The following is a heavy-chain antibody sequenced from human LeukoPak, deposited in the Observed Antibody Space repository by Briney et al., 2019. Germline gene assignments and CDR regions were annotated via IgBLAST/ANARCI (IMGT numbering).Heavy chain of an antibody. J-gene: IGHJ4*02. CDR2: TYYRSEWQN. V-gene: IGHV6-1*01. Sequence: SQTLSLTCAISGDSVSSNSAAWNWFRQSPSRGLEWLGRTYYRSEWQNDYATSVKSRITINPDTSKNQFSLQLNSVTPEDTAVYYCARGTGVFDYWGQGTLVTVSS. CDR1: GDSVSSNSAA. CDR3: ARGTGVFDY. D-gene: IGHD3/OR15-3a*01.